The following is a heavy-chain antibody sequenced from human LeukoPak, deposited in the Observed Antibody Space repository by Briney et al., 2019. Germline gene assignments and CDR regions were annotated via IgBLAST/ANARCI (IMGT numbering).Heavy chain of an antibody. CDR1: GGSISSGDYY. CDR2: IYYSGST. Sequence: SETLSLTCTVSGGSISSGDYYWSWIRQPPVKGLEWIGYIYYSGSTYYNPSLKSRVTISVDTSKNQFSLKLSSVTAADTAVYYCARGGPYGNDYWGQGTLVTVSS. V-gene: IGHV4-30-4*01. J-gene: IGHJ4*02. CDR3: ARGGPYGNDY. D-gene: IGHD3-10*01.